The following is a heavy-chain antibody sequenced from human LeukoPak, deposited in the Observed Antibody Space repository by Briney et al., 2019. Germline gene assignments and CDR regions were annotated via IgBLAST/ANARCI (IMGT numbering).Heavy chain of an antibody. CDR1: GYTFTGYY. J-gene: IGHJ4*02. CDR3: AREWYSSYYFDY. CDR2: INPNSDST. Sequence: ASVKVSCKACGYTFTGYYMHWVGQAPGQGLEGMGWINPNSDSTNYAQKFQDRVTMTTATSISTAYMELSRLRSDDTAVYYCAREWYSSYYFDYWGQGTLVTVSS. V-gene: IGHV1-2*02. D-gene: IGHD5-18*01.